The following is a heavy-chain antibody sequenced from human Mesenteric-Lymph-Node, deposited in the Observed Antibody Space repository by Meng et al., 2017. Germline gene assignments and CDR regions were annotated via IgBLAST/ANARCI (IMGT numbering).Heavy chain of an antibody. J-gene: IGHJ2*01. D-gene: IGHD3-22*01. CDR3: ARGYYDSSGYGYWYFDL. Sequence: QVQLQGSGPGLVKPSQPPSLTCTVSGGSISSGDYYWSWIRQPPGKGLEWIGYIYYSGSTYYNPSLKSRVTISVDTSKNQFSLKLSSVTAADAAVYYCARGYYDSSGYGYWYFDLWGRGTLVTVSS. V-gene: IGHV4-30-4*01. CDR1: GGSISSGDYY. CDR2: IYYSGST.